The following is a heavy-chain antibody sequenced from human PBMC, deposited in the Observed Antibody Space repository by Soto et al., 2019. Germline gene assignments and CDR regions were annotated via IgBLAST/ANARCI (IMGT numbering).Heavy chain of an antibody. D-gene: IGHD1-26*01. Sequence: KTSETLSLTCSVSGGSISSSTYYWAWIRQPPGKGLEWLGTIYYSRKTYYNPSRKSRVTISVDTSKNQFTLNLSSVTAADTALYYCARHGEDLELRTHFHYWGQATLVTVSS. V-gene: IGHV4-39*01. CDR1: GGSISSSTYY. CDR3: ARHGEDLELRTHFHY. J-gene: IGHJ4*02. CDR2: IYYSRKT.